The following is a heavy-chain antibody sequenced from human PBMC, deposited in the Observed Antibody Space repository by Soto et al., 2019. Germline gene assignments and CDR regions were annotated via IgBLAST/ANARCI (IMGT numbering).Heavy chain of an antibody. Sequence: GESLKIPCXGSGYSFTSYWIGWVRQMPGKGLEWMGIIYPGDSDTRYSPSFQGQVTISADKPISTAYLQWSSLKASDTAMYYCASYYYYDSSGYPHDDAFDIWGQGTMVTVSS. V-gene: IGHV5-51*04. D-gene: IGHD3-22*01. CDR2: IYPGDSDT. CDR1: GYSFTSYW. CDR3: ASYYYYDSSGYPHDDAFDI. J-gene: IGHJ3*02.